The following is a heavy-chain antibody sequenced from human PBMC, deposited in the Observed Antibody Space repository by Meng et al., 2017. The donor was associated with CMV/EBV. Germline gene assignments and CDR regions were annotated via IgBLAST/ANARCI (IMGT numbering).Heavy chain of an antibody. CDR2: IYSGGST. Sequence: GESLKISCAASGFTVSSNYMSWVRQAPRKGLEWVSVIYSGGSTYYADSVKGRFTISRDNSKNTLYLQMNSLRAEDTAVYYCARGQEGRYYYYGMDVWGQGTTVTVSS. CDR3: ARGQEGRYYYYGMDV. CDR1: GFTVSSNY. V-gene: IGHV3-53*01. J-gene: IGHJ6*02.